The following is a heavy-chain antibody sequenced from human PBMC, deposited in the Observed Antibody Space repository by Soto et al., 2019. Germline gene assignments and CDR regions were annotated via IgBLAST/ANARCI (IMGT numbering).Heavy chain of an antibody. CDR2: ISSDGSNT. Sequence: QVQLVESGGGVVQPGRSLRLSCAASGFTFSSYGMHWVRQAPGKGLEWVAVISSDGSNTYYADSVKGRFTISRDNSKNTRYLQLNSLRAEDTAVYYCANENYYDSSGYVDYWGQGTLVTVSS. CDR3: ANENYYDSSGYVDY. J-gene: IGHJ4*02. D-gene: IGHD3-22*01. CDR1: GFTFSSYG. V-gene: IGHV3-30*18.